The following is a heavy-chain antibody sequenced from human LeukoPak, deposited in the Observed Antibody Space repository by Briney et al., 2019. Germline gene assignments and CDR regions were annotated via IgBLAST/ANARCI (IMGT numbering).Heavy chain of an antibody. D-gene: IGHD2-2*01. J-gene: IGHJ4*02. CDR3: ARQKWCSSTSCFAYPDY. CDR1: GGSISSSSYY. V-gene: IGHV4-39*01. Sequence: SETLSLTCTVSGGSISSSSYYWGWIRQPPGKGLEWIGSIYYSGSTYYNPSLKSQITISVDTSKNQFSLKLSSVTATDMAVYYCARQKWCSSTSCFAYPDYWGQGTLVTVSS. CDR2: IYYSGST.